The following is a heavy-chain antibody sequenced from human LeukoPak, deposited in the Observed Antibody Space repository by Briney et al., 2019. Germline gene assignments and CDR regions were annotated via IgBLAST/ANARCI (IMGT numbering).Heavy chain of an antibody. Sequence: PSETLSPTCTVSGGSISSYYWSWIRQPPGKGLEWIGYIYYSGSTNYNPSLKSRVTISVDTSKNQFSLKLSSVTAADTAVYYCARADSHYDILTGYYPYYFDYWGQGTLVTVSS. CDR1: GGSISSYY. V-gene: IGHV4-59*01. J-gene: IGHJ4*02. CDR2: IYYSGST. D-gene: IGHD3-9*01. CDR3: ARADSHYDILTGYYPYYFDY.